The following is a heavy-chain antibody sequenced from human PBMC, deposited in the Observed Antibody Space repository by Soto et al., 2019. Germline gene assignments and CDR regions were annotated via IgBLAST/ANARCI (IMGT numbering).Heavy chain of an antibody. CDR3: ARDRRVVPAAYHWFDP. J-gene: IGHJ5*02. CDR2: IYYSGST. Sequence: SETVCHPGTVSAAAISGVVYYWSRIRQHPGKGLEWIGYIYYSGSTYYNPSLKSRVTISVDTSKNQFSLKLSSATAADTAVYYCARDRRVVPAAYHWFDPWGQGTLVTVSS. D-gene: IGHD2-2*01. CDR1: AAAISGVVYY. V-gene: IGHV4-31*03.